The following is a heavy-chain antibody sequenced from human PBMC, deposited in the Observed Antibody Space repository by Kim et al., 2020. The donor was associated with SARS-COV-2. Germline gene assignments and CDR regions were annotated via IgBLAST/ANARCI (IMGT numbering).Heavy chain of an antibody. V-gene: IGHV1-69*10. Sequence: SVKVSCKASGDTLSGYSMSWVRQAPGQGLEWLGGLIRIDGETNFAQKFQGRITMTADKSTDTAYMELTNLRADDTAVYYCAREEGVDRKLVFWDQG. D-gene: IGHD1-7*01. CDR3: AREEGVDRKLVF. CDR1: GDTLSGYS. CDR2: LIRIDGET. J-gene: IGHJ4*02.